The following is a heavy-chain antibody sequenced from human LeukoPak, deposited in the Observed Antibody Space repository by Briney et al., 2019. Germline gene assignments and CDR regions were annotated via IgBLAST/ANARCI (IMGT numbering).Heavy chain of an antibody. D-gene: IGHD3-16*01. CDR3: ARFGVDYDMDV. V-gene: IGHV4-59*01. J-gene: IGHJ6*02. Sequence: SETLSLTCTVSGGSISNYYWTWIRQPPGKGLEWIGQIHYSGKADYNPSLKTRIDISVDMSKNQMSLKVNSVTAADTAVYYCARFGVDYDMDVWGQGTAVTASS. CDR2: IHYSGKA. CDR1: GGSISNYY.